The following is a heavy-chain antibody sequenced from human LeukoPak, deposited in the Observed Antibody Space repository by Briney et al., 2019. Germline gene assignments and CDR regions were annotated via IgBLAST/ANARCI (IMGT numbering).Heavy chain of an antibody. CDR3: AREETGSFDY. J-gene: IGHJ4*02. Sequence: GGSLRLSCAASGFTVNTNYMSWVRQAPGKGLEWVSIMHSVGTTYYADSVKGRFTISRDNSKNTLYLQMNSLRAEDTAVYSCAREETGSFDYWGQGTLVTVSS. CDR1: GFTVNTNY. D-gene: IGHD1-1*01. CDR2: MHSVGTT. V-gene: IGHV3-66*01.